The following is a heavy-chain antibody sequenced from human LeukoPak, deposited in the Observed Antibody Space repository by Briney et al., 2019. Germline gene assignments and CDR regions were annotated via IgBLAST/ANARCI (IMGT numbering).Heavy chain of an antibody. Sequence: TGGSLRLSCAASGFTLSNYWMHWVRQAPGKGLVWVSRLHSDGTSTSYADSVRGRFTISRDNARNTLSLKMNTLRAEDTAVYYCARSGWPYYFDYWGQGTLVTVSS. V-gene: IGHV3-74*01. D-gene: IGHD6-25*01. J-gene: IGHJ4*02. CDR1: GFTLSNYW. CDR2: LHSDGTST. CDR3: ARSGWPYYFDY.